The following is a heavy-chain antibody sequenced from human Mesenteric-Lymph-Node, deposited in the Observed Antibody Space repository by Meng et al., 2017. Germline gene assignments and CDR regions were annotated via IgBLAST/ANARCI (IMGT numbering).Heavy chain of an antibody. CDR2: TYYRSKWSI. V-gene: IGHV6-1*01. CDR3: ASWRYDS. Sequence: QVQLQQSGPGLVKPSQTLSLTRDISGDSVSSNNAAWNWIRQSPSRGLEWLGRTYYRSKWSIEYALSMKSRITINPDTSKNQFSLQLNSVTPEDTAVYYCASWRYDSWGQGTLVTVSS. CDR1: GDSVSSNNAA. J-gene: IGHJ5*01.